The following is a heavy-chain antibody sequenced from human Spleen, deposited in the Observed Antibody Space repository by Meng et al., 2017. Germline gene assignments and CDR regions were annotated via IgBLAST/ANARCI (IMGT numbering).Heavy chain of an antibody. V-gene: IGHV3-21*01. CDR1: GFTFSGYS. CDR3: ARAVGDIVVVPAAGSYYYGMDV. Sequence: GGSLRLSCADSGFTFSGYSMNWVRQAPGKGLEWVSSISSSSSYIDYADSVKGRFTISRDNAKKSLYLQMNSLRAEDTAVYYCARAVGDIVVVPAAGSYYYGMDVWGQGTTVTVSS. CDR2: ISSSSSYI. D-gene: IGHD2-2*01. J-gene: IGHJ6*02.